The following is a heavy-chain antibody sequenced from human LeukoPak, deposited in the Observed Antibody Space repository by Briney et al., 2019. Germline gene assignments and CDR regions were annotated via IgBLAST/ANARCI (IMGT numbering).Heavy chain of an antibody. CDR2: INWNGGST. J-gene: IGHJ4*02. Sequence: GGSLRLSCAASGFTFDDYGMSWVRQAPGKGLEWVSGINWNGGSTGYADSVKGRFTISRDNAKNSLYLQMNSLRAEDTALYYCARARVKLRYFDWLPSGYWGQGTLVTVSS. CDR1: GFTFDDYG. CDR3: ARARVKLRYFDWLPSGY. V-gene: IGHV3-20*04. D-gene: IGHD3-9*01.